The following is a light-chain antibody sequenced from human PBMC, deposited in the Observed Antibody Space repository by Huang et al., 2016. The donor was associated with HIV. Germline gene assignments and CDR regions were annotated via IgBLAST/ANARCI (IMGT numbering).Light chain of an antibody. CDR1: QTISTY. Sequence: DIQMTQSPSSLSASVGDRVTITCRASQTISTYLNWYQQKPGKAPDLLIYGASILQSGVPSRFSGAGSGTNFILTIRSLQPEDYATYYCQQTYTSVLTFGPGTTVDI. J-gene: IGKJ3*01. V-gene: IGKV1-39*01. CDR3: QQTYTSVLT. CDR2: GAS.